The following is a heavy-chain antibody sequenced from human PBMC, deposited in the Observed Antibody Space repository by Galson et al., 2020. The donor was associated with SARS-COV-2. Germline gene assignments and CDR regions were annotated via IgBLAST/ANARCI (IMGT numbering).Heavy chain of an antibody. J-gene: IGHJ4*02. CDR2: IYCRGST. CDR3: ARRGEVVAWVY. D-gene: IGHD2-15*01. V-gene: IGHV4-39*01. Sequence: SETLSLTCTVSGGSISSRSYYWGWIRQPPGKGLEWIGSIYCRGSTAYNPSLNSRVTISVDTSKNQFSLMLRSVTAADTADYYCARRGEVVAWVYWGQGTLVTVSS. CDR1: GGSISSRSYY.